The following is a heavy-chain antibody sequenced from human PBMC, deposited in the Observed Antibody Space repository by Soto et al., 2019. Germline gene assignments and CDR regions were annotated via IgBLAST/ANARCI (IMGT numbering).Heavy chain of an antibody. J-gene: IGHJ4*02. D-gene: IGHD1-26*01. Sequence: GSLRLSYAASGFIFSSYTMSWVRQTPGKGLEWIGQINHSGSSIFNPSLKNRVTISTMSNNKFSLELSSVTAADTAVYYCTRGLFSGSSYSGSWYYFHSWGQGTMVTVSS. CDR1: GFIFSSYT. CDR2: INHSGSS. V-gene: IGHV4-34*01. CDR3: TRGLFSGSSYSGSWYYFHS.